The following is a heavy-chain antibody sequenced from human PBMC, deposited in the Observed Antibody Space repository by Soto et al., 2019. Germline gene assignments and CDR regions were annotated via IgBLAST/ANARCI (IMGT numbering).Heavy chain of an antibody. CDR1: GFTFSSYG. V-gene: IGHV3-30*18. CDR2: ISYDGSNK. J-gene: IGHJ4*02. Sequence: QVQLVESGGGVVQPGRSLRLSCAASGFTFSSYGMHWVRQAPGKGLEWVAVISYDGSNKYYADSVKGRFTISRDNSKNTLYLQMNSLRAEDTAVYYCAKAAVAGIDYWGQGTLVTVSS. D-gene: IGHD6-19*01. CDR3: AKAAVAGIDY.